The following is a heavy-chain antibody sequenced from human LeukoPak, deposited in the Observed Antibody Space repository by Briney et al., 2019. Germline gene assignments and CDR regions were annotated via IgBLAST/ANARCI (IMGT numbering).Heavy chain of an antibody. Sequence: ASVKVSCKASGYTFTNYGISWVRQAPGQGLEWMGWISTYNGNTNYAQKLQGRVTMTTDTSTSTAYMELRSLRSDDTAVYYCARDGHRRYHYDSSGREDAFDIWGQGTMVTVSS. CDR3: ARDGHRRYHYDSSGREDAFDI. V-gene: IGHV1-18*01. CDR1: GYTFTNYG. D-gene: IGHD3-22*01. CDR2: ISTYNGNT. J-gene: IGHJ3*02.